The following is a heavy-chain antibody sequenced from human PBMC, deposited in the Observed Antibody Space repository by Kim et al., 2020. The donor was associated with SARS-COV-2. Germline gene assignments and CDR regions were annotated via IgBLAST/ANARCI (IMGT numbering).Heavy chain of an antibody. J-gene: IGHJ5*02. CDR1: GYTFTSYA. Sequence: ASVKVSCKASGYTFTSYAMNWVRQAPGQGLEWMGWINTNTGNPTYAQGFTGRFVFSLDTSVSTAYLQISSLKAEDTAVYYCARRAQSSTSCYALDPWGQGTLVTVSS. CDR2: INTNTGNP. D-gene: IGHD2-2*01. CDR3: ARRAQSSTSCYALDP. V-gene: IGHV7-4-1*02.